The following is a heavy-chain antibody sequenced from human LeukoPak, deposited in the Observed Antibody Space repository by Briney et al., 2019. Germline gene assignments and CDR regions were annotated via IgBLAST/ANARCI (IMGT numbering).Heavy chain of an antibody. CDR3: ARDSSAMFDY. J-gene: IGHJ4*02. CDR1: GDSVSSNGAA. V-gene: IGHV6-1*01. Sequence: SQTLSLTCAISGDSVSSNGAAWNWIRQSPSRGLEWLGRTYYRSKWYNDYAISMKGRITINPDTSKNQFSLQLNSVIPEDTAVYYCARDSSAMFDYWGQGTLVAVSS. CDR2: TYYRSKWYN. D-gene: IGHD6-6*01.